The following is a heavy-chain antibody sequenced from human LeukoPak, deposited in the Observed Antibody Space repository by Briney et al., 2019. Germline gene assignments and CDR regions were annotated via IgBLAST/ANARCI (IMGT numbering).Heavy chain of an antibody. V-gene: IGHV4-39*07. J-gene: IGHJ6*03. Sequence: PSETLSLTCTVSGGSISSSSYYWGWIRQPPGKGLEWIGRIYTSGSTNYNPSLKSRVTMSVDTSKNQFSLKLSSVTAADTAVYYCARDRDYDFWGGPGHYYYMDVWGKGTTVTVSS. D-gene: IGHD3-3*01. CDR1: GGSISSSSYY. CDR3: ARDRDYDFWGGPGHYYYMDV. CDR2: IYTSGST.